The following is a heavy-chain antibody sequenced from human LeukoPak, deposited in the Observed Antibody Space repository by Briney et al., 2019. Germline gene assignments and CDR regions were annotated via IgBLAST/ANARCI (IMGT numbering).Heavy chain of an antibody. D-gene: IGHD2-21*01. CDR2: INPSGGST. Sequence: ASVKVSCKASGDTFSSYGIDWVRQAPGQGLEWMGIINPSGGSTSYAQKFQGRVTMTRDTSTSTVYMDLSSLRSEDTAVYYCARVGTVFVAFDIWGQGTMVTVSS. CDR1: GDTFSSYG. CDR3: ARVGTVFVAFDI. J-gene: IGHJ3*02. V-gene: IGHV1-46*01.